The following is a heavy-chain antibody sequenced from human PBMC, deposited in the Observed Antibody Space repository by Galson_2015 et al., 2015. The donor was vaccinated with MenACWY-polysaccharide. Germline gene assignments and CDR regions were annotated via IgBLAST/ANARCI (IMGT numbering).Heavy chain of an antibody. CDR3: APRAGHCSGGTCYGVEY. V-gene: IGHV3-30*02. CDR2: VWYDGSNK. D-gene: IGHD2-15*01. J-gene: IGHJ4*02. Sequence: SLRLSCAASGFNFRGNGMHWVRQAPGKGLEWVAFVWYDGSNKYYADSVKGRFTISRDNSKNTLYLQMSSLRAEDTAVYYCAPRAGHCSGGTCYGVEYWGQGTLVTVSS. CDR1: GFNFRGNG.